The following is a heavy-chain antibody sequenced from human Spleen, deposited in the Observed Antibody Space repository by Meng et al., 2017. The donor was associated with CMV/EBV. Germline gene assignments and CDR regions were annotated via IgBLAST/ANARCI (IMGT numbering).Heavy chain of an antibody. CDR3: ITWTPVTY. CDR1: GFSFSKAW. V-gene: IGHV3-15*01. Sequence: LYCAASGFSFSKAWMPWVRQAPGKGLEWVGRIKNKVDGGTTDYAAPVKGRFSISRDDSKNTLYLQMNSLKTDDTAIYYCITWTPVTYWGQGTLVTVSS. CDR2: IKNKVDGGTT. D-gene: IGHD4-17*01. J-gene: IGHJ4*02.